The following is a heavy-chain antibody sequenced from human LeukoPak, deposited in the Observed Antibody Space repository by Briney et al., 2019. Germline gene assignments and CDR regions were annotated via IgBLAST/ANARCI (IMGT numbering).Heavy chain of an antibody. J-gene: IGHJ4*02. CDR2: ISAYNGNT. CDR1: GYTFTSYG. Sequence: GASVKVSCKASGYTFTSYGISWVRQAPGQGLEWMGRISAYNGNTNYAQKLQGRVTMTTDTSTSTAYMELRSLRSDDTAVYYCARDMGDIVVVPAASGYWGQGTLVTVSS. V-gene: IGHV1-18*04. CDR3: ARDMGDIVVVPAASGY. D-gene: IGHD2-2*01.